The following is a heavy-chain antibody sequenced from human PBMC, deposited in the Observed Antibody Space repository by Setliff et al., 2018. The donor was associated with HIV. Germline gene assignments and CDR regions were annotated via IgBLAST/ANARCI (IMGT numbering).Heavy chain of an antibody. J-gene: IGHJ4*02. CDR3: ARKQYRQWLPGAFDY. D-gene: IGHD6-19*01. Sequence: PSETLSLTCTVSGGSISSYYWSWIRQPPGKGLEWIGYIYYSGSTNYNPSLKSRVTISVDTSKNQFSLKLSSVTAADTAVYYCARKQYRQWLPGAFDYWGQGTLVTVS. CDR1: GGSISSYY. V-gene: IGHV4-59*01. CDR2: IYYSGST.